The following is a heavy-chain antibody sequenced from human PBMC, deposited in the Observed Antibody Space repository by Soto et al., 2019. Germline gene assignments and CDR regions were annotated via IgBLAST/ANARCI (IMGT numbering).Heavy chain of an antibody. CDR1: GFTFSSYG. J-gene: IGHJ4*02. Sequence: QVQLVESGGGVVQPGRSLKLSCAASGFTFSSYGMHWVRQAPGKGLEWVAVISYDGSNKYYADSVKGRFTISRDNSKNPLYPQMNSLPAEATAVYYCAKADRGPDYWGQGTLVTVSS. V-gene: IGHV3-30*18. CDR2: ISYDGSNK. CDR3: AKADRGPDY.